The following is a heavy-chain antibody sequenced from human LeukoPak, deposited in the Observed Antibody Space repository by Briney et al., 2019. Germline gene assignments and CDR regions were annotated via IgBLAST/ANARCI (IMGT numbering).Heavy chain of an antibody. Sequence: GGSLRLSCTASGFTFGDYAMSWFRQAPGKGLEWVGFIRSKAYGGTTEYAASVKGRFTISRDDSKSIAYLQMNSLKTEDTAVYYCTRASSHYDFWSGYHWGNFDYWGQGTLDTVSS. D-gene: IGHD3-3*01. CDR1: GFTFGDYA. CDR2: IRSKAYGGTT. J-gene: IGHJ4*02. CDR3: TRASSHYDFWSGYHWGNFDY. V-gene: IGHV3-49*03.